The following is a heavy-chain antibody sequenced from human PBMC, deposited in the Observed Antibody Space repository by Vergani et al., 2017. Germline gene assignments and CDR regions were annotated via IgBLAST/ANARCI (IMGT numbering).Heavy chain of an antibody. CDR1: GDTFSSYA. Sequence: QVQLVQSGAEVKKPGSSVKVSCKASGDTFSSYAINWVRQAPGQGLEWMGRIVPIPGTTNYAQKFQGRVTITADEFTNTAYMELSSLGSEDTAMYYCAGREXYFDSGPRRAFDVWGQGTMVTVSS. V-gene: IGHV1-69*11. D-gene: IGHD3-10*01. CDR2: IVPIPGTT. CDR3: AGREXYFDSGPRRAFDV. J-gene: IGHJ3*01.